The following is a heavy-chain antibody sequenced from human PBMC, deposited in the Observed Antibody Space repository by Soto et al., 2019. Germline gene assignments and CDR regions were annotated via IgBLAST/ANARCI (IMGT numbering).Heavy chain of an antibody. D-gene: IGHD6-19*01. J-gene: IGHJ4*02. V-gene: IGHV1-69*13. CDR3: ARERISIAVAGPYYFDY. Sequence: GASVKVSCKASGGTFSSYAISWVRQAPGQGLEWMGGIIPIFGTANYAQKFQGRVTITADESTSTAYMELSSLRSEDTAVYYCARERISIAVAGPYYFDYWGQGTLVTVSS. CDR2: IIPIFGTA. CDR1: GGTFSSYA.